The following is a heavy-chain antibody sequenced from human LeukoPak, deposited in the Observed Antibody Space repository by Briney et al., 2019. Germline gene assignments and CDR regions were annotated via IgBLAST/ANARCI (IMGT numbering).Heavy chain of an antibody. V-gene: IGHV4-4*02. CDR3: ARGPPPDLDY. J-gene: IGHJ4*02. CDR1: GGSISSSNW. Sequence: PSETLSLTCAVSGGSISSSNWWSWVRQPPGKGLEWIGQIYHSGSTNYNPSLKSRVTLSVDTSKNEFSLKLSSVTAADTAVYYCARGPPPDLDYWGRGTLVTVSS. CDR2: IYHSGST.